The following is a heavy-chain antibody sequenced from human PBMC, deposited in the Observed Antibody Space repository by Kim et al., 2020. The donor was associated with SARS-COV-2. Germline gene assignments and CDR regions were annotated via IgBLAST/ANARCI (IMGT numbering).Heavy chain of an antibody. V-gene: IGHV3-23*01. CDR3: AKDKGGLLSYYFDY. D-gene: IGHD1-26*01. Sequence: ADSMKGRFTISRDNSKNTLYLQMNSLRAEDTAVYYCAKDKGGLLSYYFDYWGQGTLVTVSS. J-gene: IGHJ4*02.